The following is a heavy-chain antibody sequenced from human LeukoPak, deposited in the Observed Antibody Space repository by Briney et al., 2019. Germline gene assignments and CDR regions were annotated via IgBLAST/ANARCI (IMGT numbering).Heavy chain of an antibody. D-gene: IGHD5-24*01. J-gene: IGHJ4*02. CDR1: GGTFSSYA. CDR3: ARNRYGYNFGY. Sequence: GASVKVSCKASGGTFSSYAISWVRQAPGQGLEWMGRIIPILGIANYAQKFQGRVTMTRDTSISTAYMELSSLTSDDTAVYYCARNRYGYNFGYWAQGTLVTVSS. CDR2: IIPILGIA. V-gene: IGHV1-69*04.